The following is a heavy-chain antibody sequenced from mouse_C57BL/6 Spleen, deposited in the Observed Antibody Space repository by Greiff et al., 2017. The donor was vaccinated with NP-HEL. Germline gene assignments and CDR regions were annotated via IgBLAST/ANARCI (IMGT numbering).Heavy chain of an antibody. CDR2: IYPGSGST. CDR1: GYTFTSYW. D-gene: IGHD2-4*01. CDR3: ARRTTYYDYDGDYYAMDY. V-gene: IGHV1-55*01. Sequence: VQLQQPGAELVKPGASVKMSCKASGYTFTSYWITWVKQRPGQGLEWIGDIYPGSGSTNYNEKFKSKATLTVDTSSSTAYMQLSSLTSEDSAVYYCARRTTYYDYDGDYYAMDYWGQGTSVTVSS. J-gene: IGHJ4*01.